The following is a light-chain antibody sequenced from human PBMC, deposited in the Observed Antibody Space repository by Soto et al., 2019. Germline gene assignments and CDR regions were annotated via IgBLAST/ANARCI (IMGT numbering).Light chain of an antibody. V-gene: IGKV1-5*01. J-gene: IGKJ1*01. CDR2: DAS. CDR1: QSVTKW. CDR3: QHYNGHSSWS. Sequence: DIQVTQSPSTHSACVWDRGTSTVRASQSVTKWVAWYQQRPGQAPKILIWDASTLQRGVPSRFSGSGFGTEFTLSISSLQPDDFATYYCQHYNGHSSWSFGQGTKVDIK.